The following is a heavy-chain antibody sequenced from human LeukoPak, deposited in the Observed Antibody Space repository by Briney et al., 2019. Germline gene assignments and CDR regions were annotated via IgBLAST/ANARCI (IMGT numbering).Heavy chain of an antibody. CDR3: ARVGPLTTKVTTGGVDY. J-gene: IGHJ4*02. Sequence: SETLSLTCAVSGGSISSSNWRSWIRPPPGKGLEWIGYIHYTGSTNYNSSLKSRVTLSVDTSKNQFSLKLSSVTAADTAEYYCARVGPLTTKVTTGGVDYWGQGTLVSVSS. CDR1: GGSISSSNW. CDR2: IHYTGST. V-gene: IGHV4-61*05. D-gene: IGHD4-17*01.